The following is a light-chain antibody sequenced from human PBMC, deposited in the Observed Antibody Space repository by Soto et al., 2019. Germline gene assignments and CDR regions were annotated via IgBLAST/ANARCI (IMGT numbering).Light chain of an antibody. CDR3: QQCGSSPWT. J-gene: IGKJ1*01. V-gene: IGKV3D-11*03. CDR2: LTS. CDR1: QAVNTR. Sequence: EIVLTQSPATLSSFPGDRVTLSCRASQAVNTRLAWYQHKPGQAPRLLIYLTSNRAAGIPARFSGSGSGTEFTLTINSLQSEDFAVYYCQQCGSSPWTFGQGTKVDIK.